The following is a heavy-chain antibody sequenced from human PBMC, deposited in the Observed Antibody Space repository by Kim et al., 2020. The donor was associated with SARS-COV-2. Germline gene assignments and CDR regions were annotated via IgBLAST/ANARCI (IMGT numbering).Heavy chain of an antibody. CDR2: IRSKADGGTA. CDR3: TTDYERIGGLCDGETCYPASL. J-gene: IGHJ4*02. D-gene: IGHD2-21*01. V-gene: IGHV3-15*01. CDR1: GFTFTKVW. Sequence: GGSLRHSCAASGFTFTKVWLSWVRQAPGKGLEWVGRIRSKADGGTADYAAPVKGRFTISRDDSKNTLYLQMNGLRAEDTAFYHCTTDYERIGGLCDGETCYPASLWGQGTLVTVSA.